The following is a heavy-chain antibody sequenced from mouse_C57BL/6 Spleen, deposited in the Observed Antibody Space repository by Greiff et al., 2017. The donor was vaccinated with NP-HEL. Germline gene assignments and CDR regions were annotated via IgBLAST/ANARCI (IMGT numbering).Heavy chain of an antibody. J-gene: IGHJ4*01. CDR3: ASRATSYAMDY. Sequence: EVQVVESGGDLVKPGGSLKLSCAASGFTFSSYGMSWVRQTPDKRLEWVATISSGGSYTYYPDSVKGRFTISRDNAKNTLYLQMSSLKSEDTAMYYCASRATSYAMDYWGQGTSVTVSS. D-gene: IGHD3-1*01. CDR1: GFTFSSYG. CDR2: ISSGGSYT. V-gene: IGHV5-6*01.